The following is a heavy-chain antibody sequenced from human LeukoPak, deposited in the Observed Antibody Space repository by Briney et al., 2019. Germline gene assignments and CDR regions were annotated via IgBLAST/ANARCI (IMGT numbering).Heavy chain of an antibody. CDR2: ISSSGTTI. J-gene: IGHJ4*02. Sequence: PGGSLRLSCAASGFTFSTYEMNWVRQAPGRGLEWVSHISSSGTTIYYADSVKGRFTISRDNAKNSLFLQMNSLRADDTAVYLCAKGSSGWGSFDFWGQGTLVTVSS. D-gene: IGHD6-19*01. V-gene: IGHV3-48*03. CDR1: GFTFSTYE. CDR3: AKGSSGWGSFDF.